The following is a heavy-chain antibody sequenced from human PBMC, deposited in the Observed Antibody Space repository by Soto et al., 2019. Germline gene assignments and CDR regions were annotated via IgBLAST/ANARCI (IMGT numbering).Heavy chain of an antibody. D-gene: IGHD6-19*01. V-gene: IGHV3-30*03. CDR2: IAYDGSNK. J-gene: IGHJ5*02. Sequence: GHPSLHCPRCVFADCSHGMHGVSHEPGKGLEWVAVIAYDGSNKYYADSVEGGFTISRDNSKNTLYLQMNSLRAEDTAVYYCARDRYSSGTNWFKPWAQATMVTVSS. CDR1: VFADCSHG. CDR3: ARDRYSSGTNWFKP.